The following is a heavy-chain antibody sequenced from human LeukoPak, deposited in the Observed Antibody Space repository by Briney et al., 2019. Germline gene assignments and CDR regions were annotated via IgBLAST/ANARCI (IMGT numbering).Heavy chain of an antibody. Sequence: ASVKVSCKASGYTFIDFYMHWVRQAPGQGLEWMGWINPNSGGTSYAQKFLGRVTMTRDTSISTAYMELSRVRSDDTAVYYCARAGLRYFDWQSWFDPWGQGTLVTVSS. J-gene: IGHJ5*02. CDR2: INPNSGGT. V-gene: IGHV1-2*02. CDR1: GYTFIDFY. D-gene: IGHD3-9*01. CDR3: ARAGLRYFDWQSWFDP.